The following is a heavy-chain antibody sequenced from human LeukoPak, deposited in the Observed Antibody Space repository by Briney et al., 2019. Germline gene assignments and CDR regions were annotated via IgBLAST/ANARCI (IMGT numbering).Heavy chain of an antibody. Sequence: GGSLRLSCTASGFTFGDYAMSWFRQAPGKGLEWVGFIRSKAYGGTTEYAASVKGRFTISRDDSKSIAYLQMNSLKTEDTAVYYCTRDRPTVTRAYYYYYGMDVWGQGTTVTVSS. V-gene: IGHV3-49*03. J-gene: IGHJ6*02. CDR1: GFTFGDYA. D-gene: IGHD4-17*01. CDR2: IRSKAYGGTT. CDR3: TRDRPTVTRAYYYYYGMDV.